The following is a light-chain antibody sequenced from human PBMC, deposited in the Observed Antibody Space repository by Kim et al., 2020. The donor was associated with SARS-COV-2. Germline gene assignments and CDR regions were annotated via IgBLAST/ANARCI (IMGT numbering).Light chain of an antibody. CDR2: DAS. CDR3: QQRSNWPLT. V-gene: IGKV3-11*01. J-gene: IGKJ4*01. CDR1: QSVSSY. Sequence: LAPGERATLACRASQSVSSYVACYQQKPGPAPRLLIYDASNRATGIPARFSGSGSGTDFTLTISSLEPEDFAVYYCQQRSNWPLTFGGGTKVDIK.